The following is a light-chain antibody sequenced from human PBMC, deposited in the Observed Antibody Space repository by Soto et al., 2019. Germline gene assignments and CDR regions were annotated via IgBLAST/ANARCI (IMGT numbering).Light chain of an antibody. CDR2: GAS. V-gene: IGKV3-15*01. Sequence: EIVLTQSPATLSLSPGERATLSCRASQSVSSNLAWYQQKPGQAPRLFIYGASTRATGIPARFSGSGSGAEFTLTISSLQSEDFAVYYCQQYNNWPRTFGQGTKVDIK. CDR3: QQYNNWPRT. CDR1: QSVSSN. J-gene: IGKJ1*01.